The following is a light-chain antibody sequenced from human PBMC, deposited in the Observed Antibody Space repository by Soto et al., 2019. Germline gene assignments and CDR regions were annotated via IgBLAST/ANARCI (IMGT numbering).Light chain of an antibody. CDR2: EVN. CDR3: GSKAGSNKHVV. J-gene: IGLJ2*01. V-gene: IGLV2-23*02. Sequence: QSVLTQPASVSGSPGQSITISCSGTYNLVSWYQQHPGKAPKLMIFEVNKRPSGVSYRFSGSKSGNTASLTISALQAEDEADYYCGSKAGSNKHVVFGGGTKVTVL. CDR1: YNL.